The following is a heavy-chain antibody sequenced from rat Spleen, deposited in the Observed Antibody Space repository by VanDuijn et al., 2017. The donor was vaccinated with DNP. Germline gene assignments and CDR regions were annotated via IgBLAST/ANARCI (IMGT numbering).Heavy chain of an antibody. V-gene: IGHV3-1*01. J-gene: IGHJ2*01. CDR1: DSSITSNY. CDR2: ISYSGST. CDR3: ARWSNYFDY. Sequence: EVQLQESGPGLVKPSQSLSLTCSVTDSSITSNYWGWIRKFPGNKMEWIGHISYSGSTTYNPSLKGRISITRDTSKNQFFLHFNSVIAEDIATYYCARWSNYFDYWGQGLMVTVSS.